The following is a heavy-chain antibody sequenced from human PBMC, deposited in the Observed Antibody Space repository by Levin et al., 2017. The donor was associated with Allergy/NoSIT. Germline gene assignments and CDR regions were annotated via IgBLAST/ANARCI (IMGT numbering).Heavy chain of an antibody. V-gene: IGHV1-2*02. Sequence: ASVKVSCKASGYTFTGYYMHWVRQAPGQGLEWMGWINPNSGGTNYAQKFQGRVTMTRDTSISTAYMELSRLRSDDTAVYYCAREDAHMITFGGVIGDSYDYYMDGWGKGTTVTVSS. CDR3: AREDAHMITFGGVIGDSYDYYMDG. J-gene: IGHJ6*03. D-gene: IGHD3-16*02. CDR2: INPNSGGT. CDR1: GYTFTGYY.